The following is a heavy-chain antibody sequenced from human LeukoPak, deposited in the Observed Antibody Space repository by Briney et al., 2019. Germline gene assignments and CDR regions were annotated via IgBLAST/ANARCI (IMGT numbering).Heavy chain of an antibody. D-gene: IGHD2-15*01. CDR3: ARRVGYCSGGSCFYYYYYMDV. Sequence: GGSLRLSCAASGFTFSSYSMNWVRQAPGKGLEWVSYISSSSSTIYYADSVKGRFTISRDNAKNSLYLQMTSLRAEDTAVYYCARRVGYCSGGSCFYYYYYMDVWGKGTTVTISS. CDR1: GFTFSSYS. J-gene: IGHJ6*03. V-gene: IGHV3-48*01. CDR2: ISSSSSTI.